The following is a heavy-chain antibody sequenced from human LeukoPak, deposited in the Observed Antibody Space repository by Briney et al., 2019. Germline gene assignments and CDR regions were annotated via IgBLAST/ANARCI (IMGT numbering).Heavy chain of an antibody. CDR1: GFTFSGSA. D-gene: IGHD3-16*02. V-gene: IGHV3-73*01. Sequence: GGSLKLSCAASGFTFSGSAMHWVRQASGKGLEWVGRIRSKANNYATAYAASVKGRFTISRDDSKNTAYLLMNSLKTEGTAVYYCRGGGLTAMSYYGVDVWGQGTTVTVSS. J-gene: IGHJ6*02. CDR2: IRSKANNYAT. CDR3: RGGGLTAMSYYGVDV.